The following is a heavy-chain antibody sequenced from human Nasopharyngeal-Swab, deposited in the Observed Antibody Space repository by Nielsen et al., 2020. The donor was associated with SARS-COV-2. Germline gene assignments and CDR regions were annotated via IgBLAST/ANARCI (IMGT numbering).Heavy chain of an antibody. CDR1: GGSFSTYA. CDR3: ARDVHGGSWVFDY. CDR2: IIPSFSRG. J-gene: IGHJ4*02. D-gene: IGHD2-15*01. Sequence: SVQVSCKASGGSFSTYAFSWVRQAPGQGLEWMGGIIPSFSRGNYAQKFQDRVTITADEATSTAYMELSSLRSEDTAVYYCARDVHGGSWVFDYWGQGTLVTVSS. V-gene: IGHV1-69*13.